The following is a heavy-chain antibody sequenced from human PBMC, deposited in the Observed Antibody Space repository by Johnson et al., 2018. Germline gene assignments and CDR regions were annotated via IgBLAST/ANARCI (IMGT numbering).Heavy chain of an antibody. CDR3: TTDKSAGDCGGDCDRGRACDI. Sequence: VQLVESGGGLVKPGGSLRLSCVASGFTFSNAWMSWVRQAPGKGLEWVGRIKSKTDGGTIDYAAPVKGRFTIAREDTKNKLYMQMNSLNTEGTALYYCTTDKSAGDCGGDCDRGRACDIWGQGTIVTVSS. CDR2: IKSKTDGGTI. J-gene: IGHJ3*02. CDR1: GFTFSNAW. V-gene: IGHV3-15*01. D-gene: IGHD2-21*02.